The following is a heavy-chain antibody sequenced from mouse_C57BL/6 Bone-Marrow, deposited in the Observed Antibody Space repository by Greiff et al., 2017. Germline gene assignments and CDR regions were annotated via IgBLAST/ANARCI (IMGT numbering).Heavy chain of an antibody. V-gene: IGHV14-4*01. CDR2: IDPENGDT. Sequence: VQLQQSGAELVRPGASVKLSCTASGFNIKDDYMHWVKQRPEQGLEWIGWIDPENGDTEYASKFQGKATITADTSSNTAYLQLSSLTSEDTAVYYWTVYYGSSLTPAMDYWGQGTSVTVSS. CDR3: TVYYGSSLTPAMDY. J-gene: IGHJ4*01. CDR1: GFNIKDDY. D-gene: IGHD1-1*01.